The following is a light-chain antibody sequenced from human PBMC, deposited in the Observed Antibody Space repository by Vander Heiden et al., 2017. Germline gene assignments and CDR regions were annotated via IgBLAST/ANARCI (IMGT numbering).Light chain of an antibody. J-gene: IGKJ5*01. CDR3: QQDNAYPIT. CDR1: QSINNW. Sequence: DIQMTQSPSTLSASVGDRVTITCRAGQSINNWLAWYQQKPGKAPKLLIYKASSLDSGVPSRFSGSGSGTEFTLTISSLQPDDFATYYCQQDNAYPITFGQGTRLEIK. CDR2: KAS. V-gene: IGKV1-5*03.